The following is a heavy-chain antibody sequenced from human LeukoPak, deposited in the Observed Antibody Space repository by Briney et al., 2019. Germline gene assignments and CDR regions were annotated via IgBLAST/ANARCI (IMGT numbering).Heavy chain of an antibody. CDR2: IIPIFGIP. V-gene: IGHV1-69*13. CDR1: GGTFTSYA. Sequence: RASVKVSCKASGGTFTSYAISWVRKAPGQGLEWMGGIIPIFGIPNYAQKFRGRITITADESTSTAYMELSSLRSEDTAVYYCATRRTYSHYFYMDVWGTGTTVTISS. CDR3: ATRRTYSHYFYMDV. D-gene: IGHD1-26*01. J-gene: IGHJ6*03.